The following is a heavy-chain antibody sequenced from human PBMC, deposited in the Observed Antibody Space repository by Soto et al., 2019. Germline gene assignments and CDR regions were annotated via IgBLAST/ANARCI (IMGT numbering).Heavy chain of an antibody. J-gene: IGHJ6*02. CDR2: INGDGASL. CDR3: AREGSLGLDV. D-gene: IGHD3-10*01. Sequence: EVRLEEAGGGFVQPGGSLRVSCSGSGFIFSSFWMHWVRQGPGKGLEWVSHINGDGASLAYADSVKGRFSISRDNVKNTLHLQMTSLGADDTAVYFCAREGSLGLDVWGRGTTVTVSS. CDR1: GFIFSSFW. V-gene: IGHV3-74*03.